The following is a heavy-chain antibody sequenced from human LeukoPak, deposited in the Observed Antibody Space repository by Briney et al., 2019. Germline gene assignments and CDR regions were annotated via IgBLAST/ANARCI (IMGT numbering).Heavy chain of an antibody. D-gene: IGHD2-15*01. CDR3: ARHCSGGSCYSAPFDY. Sequence: GGSLRLSCVASGFPFSSYGMHWVRQAPGKGLEWVAVIWSVGGAEYYADSVKGRFTISRDNSKNMLFLQMNSLRAEDTAVYYCARHCSGGSCYSAPFDYWGQGTLVTVSS. V-gene: IGHV3-33*01. CDR2: IWSVGGAE. CDR1: GFPFSSYG. J-gene: IGHJ4*02.